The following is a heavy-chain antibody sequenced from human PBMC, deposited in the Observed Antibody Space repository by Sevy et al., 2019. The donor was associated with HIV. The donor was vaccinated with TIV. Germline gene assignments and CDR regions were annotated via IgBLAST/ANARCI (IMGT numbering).Heavy chain of an antibody. D-gene: IGHD3-22*01. Sequence: GGSLRLSCAASGFTFSSYWMSWVRQAPGKGLEWVANIKQDGSEKYYVDSVKGRFTISRDNAKNSLYLQMNSLRAEDTAVYDCARAQGYYDSSGYYHYYYYGMDVWGQGTTVTVSS. CDR1: GFTFSSYW. V-gene: IGHV3-7*01. J-gene: IGHJ6*02. CDR2: IKQDGSEK. CDR3: ARAQGYYDSSGYYHYYYYGMDV.